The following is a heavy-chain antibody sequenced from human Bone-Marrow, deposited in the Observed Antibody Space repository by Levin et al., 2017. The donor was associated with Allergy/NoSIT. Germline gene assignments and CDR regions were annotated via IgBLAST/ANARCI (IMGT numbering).Heavy chain of an antibody. V-gene: IGHV1-2*02. J-gene: IGHJ6*03. CDR3: ARAVRYCTRTRRVGNYFNCYMEV. CDR2: INPNSGDT. CDR1: GYTFTDYY. D-gene: IGHD2-2*01. Sequence: GGSLRLSCKASGYTFTDYYIHWLRQAPGQGLEWMGWINPNSGDTNYAQKFQGRVTMTRDTSISIAYMELSSLTSDDTAVYFCARAVRYCTRTRRVGNYFNCYMEVWGKGTTVTVSS.